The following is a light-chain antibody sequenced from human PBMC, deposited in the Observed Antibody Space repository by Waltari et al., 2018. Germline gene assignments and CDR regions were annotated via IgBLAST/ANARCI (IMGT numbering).Light chain of an antibody. CDR2: EVA. CDR1: SSDVGGYNY. Sequence: QSALTQPPSASGSPGQSVTIPCTGTSSDVGGYNYVSWYQQHPGKAPKLMIYEVARRPSGVPDRFSGSKSGNTASLTVYGLQAEDEADYYCSSYAGSKNYVFGTGTKVTVL. J-gene: IGLJ1*01. CDR3: SSYAGSKNYV. V-gene: IGLV2-8*01.